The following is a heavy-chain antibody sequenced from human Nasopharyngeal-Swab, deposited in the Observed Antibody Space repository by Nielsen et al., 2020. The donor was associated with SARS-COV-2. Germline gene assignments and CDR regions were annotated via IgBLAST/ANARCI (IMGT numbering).Heavy chain of an antibody. CDR1: GGSFSGYY. CDR3: TRGDGALTYFDY. J-gene: IGHJ4*02. D-gene: IGHD4-17*01. CDR2: ISGSGSTL. Sequence: LSLTCAVYGGSFSGYYWSWVRQAPGQGLEWVSYISGSGSTLYYADSVKGRITVSRDNAKSSVYLQMSSLRDEDTAVYYCTRGDGALTYFDYWGQGTLVSVSS. V-gene: IGHV3-11*04.